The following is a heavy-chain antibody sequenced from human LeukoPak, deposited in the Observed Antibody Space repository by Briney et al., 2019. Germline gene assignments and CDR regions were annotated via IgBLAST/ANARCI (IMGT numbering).Heavy chain of an antibody. CDR1: GGSFSGYY. Sequence: TSETLSLTCAVYGGSFSGYYWSWIRQPPGKGLEWIGEINHTGSTNYNPSLKSRVTMSVDTSKNQFSLRLSSVTAADTAVYFCAGRSIAARAFNCWGQGTLVTVSS. D-gene: IGHD6-6*01. J-gene: IGHJ4*02. CDR2: INHTGST. CDR3: AGRSIAARAFNC. V-gene: IGHV4-34*01.